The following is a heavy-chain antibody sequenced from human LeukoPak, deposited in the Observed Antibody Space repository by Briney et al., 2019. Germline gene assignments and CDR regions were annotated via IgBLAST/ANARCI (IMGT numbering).Heavy chain of an antibody. V-gene: IGHV5-51*01. Sequence: GESLKISCKGSGYSFASYWIGWVRPMPGKGLEWMGIIYPGDSHTRYSPSFQGQVTISADKSISIAYLQWSSLKASDTAMYYCARHPDYYFDYWGQGTVVTVSS. CDR3: ARHPDYYFDY. CDR1: GYSFASYW. CDR2: IYPGDSHT. J-gene: IGHJ4*02. D-gene: IGHD1-14*01.